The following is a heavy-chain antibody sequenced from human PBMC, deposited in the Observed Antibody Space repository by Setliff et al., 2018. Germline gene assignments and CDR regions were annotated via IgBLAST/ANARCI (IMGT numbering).Heavy chain of an antibody. CDR1: VYSISRDCH. D-gene: IGHD6-19*01. Sequence: NPSETLSLTCAVSVYSISRDCHWGRIRQPPGKGLEWIGSIYYSGNTYYNASLKGRVTISGDTSKNQFSLKLTAVTAADTAIYYCARHRAVAGAYYFDFWGQGTLVTVSS. CDR3: ARHRAVAGAYYFDF. CDR2: IYYSGNT. J-gene: IGHJ4*02. V-gene: IGHV4-38-2*01.